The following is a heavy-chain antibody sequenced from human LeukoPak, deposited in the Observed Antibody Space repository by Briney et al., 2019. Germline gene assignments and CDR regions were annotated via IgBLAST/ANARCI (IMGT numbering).Heavy chain of an antibody. CDR3: ARYIGGKYYYFDY. CDR1: GFTFSDHY. Sequence: GGSLRLSCAASGFTFSDHYMDWGRQAPGNWLEWVGRTRNKANSATTPYAASVTDRFTISRDDSNSTLYLQMNSLKTEVTAVYYGARYIGGKYYYFDYWGQGTLVTVSS. J-gene: IGHJ4*02. V-gene: IGHV3-72*01. D-gene: IGHD1-26*01. CDR2: TRNKANSATT.